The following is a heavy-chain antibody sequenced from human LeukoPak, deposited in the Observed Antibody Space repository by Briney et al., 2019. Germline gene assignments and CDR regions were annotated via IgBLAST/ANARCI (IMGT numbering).Heavy chain of an antibody. V-gene: IGHV3-72*01. CDR2: SRNKPNYYTT. CDR3: ARETDPGYYDSSGYYLGTFTGSPKQFDY. D-gene: IGHD3-22*01. Sequence: GGSLRLSCAASGFTFSDHYMDWVRQAPGEGLEWVGRSRNKPNYYTTEYAASVKGRFTISRDNAKNSLYLQMNSLRAEDTAVYYCARETDPGYYDSSGYYLGTFTGSPKQFDYWGQGTLVTVSS. J-gene: IGHJ4*02. CDR1: GFTFSDHY.